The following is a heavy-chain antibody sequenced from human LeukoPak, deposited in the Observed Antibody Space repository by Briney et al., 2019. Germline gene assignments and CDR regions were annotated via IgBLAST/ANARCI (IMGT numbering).Heavy chain of an antibody. D-gene: IGHD2-8*01. V-gene: IGHV4-59*08. CDR1: GGSISSYY. CDR2: IYYSGST. Sequence: SETLSLTCTVSGGSISSYYWSWIQQPPGKGLEWIGYIYYSGSTNYNPSLKSRVTISVDTSKNQFSLKLSSVTAADTAVYYCARQSCTNGVCYPPYYWGQGTLVTVSS. CDR3: ARQSCTNGVCYPPYY. J-gene: IGHJ4*02.